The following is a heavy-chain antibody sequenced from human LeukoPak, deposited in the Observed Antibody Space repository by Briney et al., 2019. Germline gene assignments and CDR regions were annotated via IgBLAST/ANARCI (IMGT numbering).Heavy chain of an antibody. CDR3: ARNIVGATLGYYYYYMDV. CDR2: IIPIFGTA. J-gene: IGHJ6*03. D-gene: IGHD1-26*01. CDR1: GGTFSSYA. V-gene: IGHV1-69*01. Sequence: GSSVKVSCKASGGTFSSYAISWVRQAPGQGLEWMGGIIPIFGTANYAQKFQGRVTITADESTSTAYMELSSLRSEDTAVYYCARNIVGATLGYYYYYMDVWGKGTTVTVSS.